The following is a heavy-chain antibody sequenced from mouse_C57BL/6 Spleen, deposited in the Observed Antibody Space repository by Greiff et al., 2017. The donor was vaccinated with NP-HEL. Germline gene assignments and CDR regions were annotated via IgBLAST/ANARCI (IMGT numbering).Heavy chain of an antibody. V-gene: IGHV5-17*01. CDR2: ISSGSSTI. J-gene: IGHJ4*01. CDR1: GFTFSDYG. CDR3: ARGWLLYAMDY. D-gene: IGHD2-3*01. Sequence: EVKLVESGGGLVKPGGSLKLSCAASGFTFSDYGMHWVRQAPEKGLEWVAYISSGSSTIYYADTVKGRLTISRDNAKNTLFLQMTSLRSEDTAMYYCARGWLLYAMDYWGQGTSVTVSS.